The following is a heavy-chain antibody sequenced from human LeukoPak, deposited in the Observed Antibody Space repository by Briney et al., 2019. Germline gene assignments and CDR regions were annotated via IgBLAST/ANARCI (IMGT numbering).Heavy chain of an antibody. J-gene: IGHJ4*02. CDR1: GGSISSSSYY. CDR3: ARRDHSSGWPPVDY. D-gene: IGHD6-19*01. CDR2: IYYSGST. V-gene: IGHV4-39*01. Sequence: SETLSLTCTVSGGSISSSSYYWGWIRQPPGKGLEWIGSIYYSGSTYYNPSLKSRVTISVDTSKNQFSLKLGSVTAADTAVYYFARRDHSSGWPPVDYWGQGTLVTVSS.